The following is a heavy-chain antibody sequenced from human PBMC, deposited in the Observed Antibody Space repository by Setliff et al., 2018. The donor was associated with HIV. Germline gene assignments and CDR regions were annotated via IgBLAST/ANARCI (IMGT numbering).Heavy chain of an antibody. D-gene: IGHD3-3*01. V-gene: IGHV4-39*07. CDR3: ARDYELETYMDV. CDR1: GGSMRSNIYY. Sequence: PSETLSLTCSVSGGSMRSNIYYWGWIRLSPTKGLEWIGSIHLSDTYDNPSLKSRVTISIDTSKNQLSLKLSSVTAADTAVYYCARDYELETYMDVWGKGTTVTVSS. CDR2: IHLSDT. J-gene: IGHJ6*03.